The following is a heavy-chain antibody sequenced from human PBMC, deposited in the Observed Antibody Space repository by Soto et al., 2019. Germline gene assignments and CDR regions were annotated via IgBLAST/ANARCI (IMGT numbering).Heavy chain of an antibody. CDR1: GGSINDYY. D-gene: IGHD2-21*02. V-gene: IGHV4-4*08. Sequence: QVQLQESGPGLVKPSETLSLTCTVSGGSINDYYWSWIRQPPGRGLEWIGNIYNGGTTNYNPTLKSRDTISVDTSKTQFTLKLTSGTAADTALYYCAREVTVVWFDPWGQGTLVTVSS. J-gene: IGHJ5*02. CDR2: IYNGGTT. CDR3: AREVTVVWFDP.